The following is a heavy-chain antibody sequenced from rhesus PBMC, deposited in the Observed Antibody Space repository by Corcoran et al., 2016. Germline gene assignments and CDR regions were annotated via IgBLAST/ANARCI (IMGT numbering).Heavy chain of an antibody. CDR3: ARRGYYNSGYYFDH. J-gene: IGHJ4*01. CDR1: GDSVRSNNC. CDR2: TSVTTSKT. D-gene: IGHD3-28*01. Sequence: QVQLQESGPGLVKPSETLSLTCAVSGDSVRSNNCWSWIRQPPGKGREWIGYTSVTTSKTAYNPPLEIRGTITADTSKNQFSLKLNSVTAADTAVFYCARRGYYNSGYYFDHWGQGVLVTVPS. V-gene: IGHV4-65*01.